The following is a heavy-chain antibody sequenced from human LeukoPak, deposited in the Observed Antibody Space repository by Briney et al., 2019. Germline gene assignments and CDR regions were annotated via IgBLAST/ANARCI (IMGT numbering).Heavy chain of an antibody. Sequence: ASVKVSCKASGYTFTGYTMHWVRQAPGQGLEWMRWINPNSGGTNYAQKFQGRVTMTRDTSISTAYMELSRLRSDDTAVYYCARGPFYGDYVDYWGQGTLVTVSS. J-gene: IGHJ4*02. V-gene: IGHV1-2*02. CDR3: ARGPFYGDYVDY. CDR2: INPNSGGT. D-gene: IGHD4-17*01. CDR1: GYTFTGYT.